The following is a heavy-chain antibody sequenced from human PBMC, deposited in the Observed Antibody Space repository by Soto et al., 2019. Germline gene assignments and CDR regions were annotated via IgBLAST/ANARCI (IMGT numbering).Heavy chain of an antibody. J-gene: IGHJ6*02. CDR1: GFTFRTYT. D-gene: IGHD2-15*01. CDR2: IRGFSPYT. V-gene: IGHV3-21*01. Sequence: EVQLVESGGGLVKPGGSLRLSCISSGFTFRTYTMNWVRQAPGKGLEWVSGIRGFSPYTFYAESVKGRFTISRDNAKNSLYLQMNSMRAEDTAVYYCARDRGYDAHDYYHNAMDVWGQGTPVTVSS. CDR3: ARDRGYDAHDYYHNAMDV.